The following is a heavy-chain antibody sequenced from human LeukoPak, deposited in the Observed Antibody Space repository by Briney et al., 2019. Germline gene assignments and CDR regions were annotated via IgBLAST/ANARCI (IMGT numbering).Heavy chain of an antibody. CDR1: GFTFSSYN. V-gene: IGHV3-21*04. CDR2: ISSGSIYM. Sequence: GGSLRLSCAASGFTFSSYNMSWVRQAPGKGLEWVSSISSGSIYMFYADSVKGRFTISRDNAKNSLYLQMNSLRAEDTAVYYCARDRDWYSFDSWGQGTLVTVSS. D-gene: IGHD6-19*01. CDR3: ARDRDWYSFDS. J-gene: IGHJ4*02.